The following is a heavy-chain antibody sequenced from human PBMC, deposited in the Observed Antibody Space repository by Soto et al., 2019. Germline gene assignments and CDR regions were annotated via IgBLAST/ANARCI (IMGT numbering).Heavy chain of an antibody. CDR1: GGSITTYY. CDR2: IYTSGYT. Sequence: SETLSLTCTVSGGSITTYYWNWIRQPAGRRLEWIGRIYTSGYTKYNPPLKSRVTMSLDTSKRQFSLNLTSVTAADTAIYYCARETVLGTDNWFDPWGQGILVTVSA. D-gene: IGHD6-19*01. V-gene: IGHV4-4*07. CDR3: ARETVLGTDNWFDP. J-gene: IGHJ5*02.